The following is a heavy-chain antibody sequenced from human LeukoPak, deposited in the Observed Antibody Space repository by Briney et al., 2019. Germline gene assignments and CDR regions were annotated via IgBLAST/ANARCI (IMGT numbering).Heavy chain of an antibody. CDR3: ARDIELSC. J-gene: IGHJ4*02. Sequence: PGGSLRLSCEASGFTFSDPAMSWVRQASGRGLEWVSLISASGANSYYADSVKGRFTVSRDSSKNTLHLQMNSLRAEDTAVYYCARDIELSCWGQGTLVTVSS. V-gene: IGHV3-23*01. CDR1: GFTFSDPA. CDR2: ISASGANS. D-gene: IGHD1-26*01.